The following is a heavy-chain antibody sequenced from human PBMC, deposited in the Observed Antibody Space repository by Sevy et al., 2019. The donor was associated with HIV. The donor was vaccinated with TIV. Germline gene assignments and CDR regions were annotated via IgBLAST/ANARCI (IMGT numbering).Heavy chain of an antibody. J-gene: IGHJ4*02. CDR2: LNGYGSDI. D-gene: IGHD6-6*01. Sequence: GGSLRLSCAASGFTFSNYYMNWVRQGPGKGLVWVARLNGYGSDINYAYSVRGRFTISRDNTKNTLYLQMSSLRGEDTAVYYCFVRIRDSSEIDYWGQGTLVTVSS. CDR3: FVRIRDSSEIDY. V-gene: IGHV3-74*01. CDR1: GFTFSNYY.